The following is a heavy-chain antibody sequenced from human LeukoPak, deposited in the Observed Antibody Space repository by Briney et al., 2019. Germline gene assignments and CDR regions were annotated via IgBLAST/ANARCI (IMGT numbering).Heavy chain of an antibody. J-gene: IGHJ4*02. Sequence: GGSLRLSCAASGFTFSSYSMNWVRQAPGKGLEWVSSISSSSSYIYYADSVKGRFTISRDNAKNSLYLQMNSLRAEDTAVYYCARDHLTTVTTSDYWGQGTLVTVSS. V-gene: IGHV3-21*01. D-gene: IGHD4-17*01. CDR1: GFTFSSYS. CDR2: ISSSSSYI. CDR3: ARDHLTTVTTSDY.